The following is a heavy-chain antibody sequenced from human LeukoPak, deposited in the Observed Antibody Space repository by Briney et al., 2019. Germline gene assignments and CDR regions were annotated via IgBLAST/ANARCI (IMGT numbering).Heavy chain of an antibody. J-gene: IGHJ6*02. CDR1: GFTFNIYA. CDR3: ARSVWEGGNSGDYYYYGMDV. V-gene: IGHV3-21*01. D-gene: IGHD4-23*01. Sequence: GGSLRLSCAASGFTFNIYAMNWVRQAPGKGLEWVSSISSSSSSYIYYADSVKGRFTISRDNAKNSLYLQMNSLRAEDTAVYYCARSVWEGGNSGDYYYYGMDVWGQGTTVTVSS. CDR2: ISSSSSSYI.